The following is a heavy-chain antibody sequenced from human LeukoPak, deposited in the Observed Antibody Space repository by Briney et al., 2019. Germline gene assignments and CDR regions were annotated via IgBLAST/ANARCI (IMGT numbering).Heavy chain of an antibody. D-gene: IGHD2-15*01. V-gene: IGHV3-11*01. CDR2: ISSSGSTI. Sequence: PGGSLRLSCAASGFTFSDYYMSWIRQAPGKGLEWVSYISSSGSTIYYADSVKGRFTISRGNAKNSLYLQMNSLRAEDTAVYYCAREDCSGGSCYSRGDWFDPWGQGTLVTVSS. CDR1: GFTFSDYY. CDR3: AREDCSGGSCYSRGDWFDP. J-gene: IGHJ5*02.